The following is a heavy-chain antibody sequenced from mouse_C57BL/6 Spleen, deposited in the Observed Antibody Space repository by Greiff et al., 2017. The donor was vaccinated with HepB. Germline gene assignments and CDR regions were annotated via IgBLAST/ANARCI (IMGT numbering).Heavy chain of an antibody. J-gene: IGHJ3*01. CDR2: IDPSDSYT. V-gene: IGHV1-69*01. CDR1: GYTFTSYW. Sequence: QVQLKQPGAELVMPGASVKLSCKASGYTFTSYWMHWVKQRPGQGLEWIGEIDPSDSYTNYNQKFKGKSTLTVDKSSSTAYMQLSSLTSEDSAVYYGARLTGCFAYWGQGTLVTVSA. CDR3: ARLTGCFAY.